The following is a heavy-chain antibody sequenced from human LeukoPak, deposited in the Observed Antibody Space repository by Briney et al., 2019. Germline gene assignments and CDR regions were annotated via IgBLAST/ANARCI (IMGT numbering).Heavy chain of an antibody. CDR3: AKDRDFWSGYYDFDF. D-gene: IGHD3-3*01. CDR2: ISNNADST. Sequence: PGGSLGLSCAASGFIFSNYAMSWVRQAPGKGLEWVSGISNNADSTYYAVSVKGRFTISRDNSKNTLYLQMNSLRAEDTAVYYCAKDRDFWSGYYDFDFWGRGTLVTVSS. V-gene: IGHV3-23*01. J-gene: IGHJ4*02. CDR1: GFIFSNYA.